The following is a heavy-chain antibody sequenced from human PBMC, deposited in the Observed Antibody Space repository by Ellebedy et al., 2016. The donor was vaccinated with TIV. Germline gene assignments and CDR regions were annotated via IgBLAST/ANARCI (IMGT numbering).Heavy chain of an antibody. V-gene: IGHV4-4*08. CDR3: ARETGGDIFDY. CDR2: IYFSGTT. J-gene: IGHJ4*02. CDR1: GGSISSYY. D-gene: IGHD4-17*01. Sequence: MPSETLSLTCTVSGGSISSYYWSWIRQPPGKGLEWIGWIYFSGTTNYNLSLKSRVTISVDTSKNQFSLKLSSVTAADTAVYYCARETGGDIFDYWGQGTLVTVSS.